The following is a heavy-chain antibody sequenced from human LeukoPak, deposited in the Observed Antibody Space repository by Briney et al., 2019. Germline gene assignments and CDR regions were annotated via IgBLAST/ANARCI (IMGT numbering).Heavy chain of an antibody. J-gene: IGHJ4*02. CDR3: ARGHPVDTTIDY. D-gene: IGHD1-14*01. CDR2: IYYSGST. CDR1: GYSISSGYY. Sequence: SETLSLTCTVSGYSISSGYYWGWIRQPPGKGLEWIGSIYYSGSTYYNPSLKSRVTISVDTSKNQFSLKLSSVTAADTAVYYCARGHPVDTTIDYWGQGTLVTVSS. V-gene: IGHV4-38-2*02.